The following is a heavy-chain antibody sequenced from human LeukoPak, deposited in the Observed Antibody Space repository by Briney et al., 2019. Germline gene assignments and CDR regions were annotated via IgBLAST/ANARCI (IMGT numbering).Heavy chain of an antibody. Sequence: SETLSLTCAVSGGSISSGGYSWNWIRQPPGKGLEWIGYISYSGSTYYNPSLKSRVTISVDTSKNQFSLKLSSVTAADTAVYYCARSGYYYDSSGFFPTLDYWGQGTLVTVSS. V-gene: IGHV4-30-4*07. CDR1: GGSISSGGYS. CDR2: ISYSGST. J-gene: IGHJ4*02. CDR3: ARSGYYYDSSGFFPTLDY. D-gene: IGHD3-22*01.